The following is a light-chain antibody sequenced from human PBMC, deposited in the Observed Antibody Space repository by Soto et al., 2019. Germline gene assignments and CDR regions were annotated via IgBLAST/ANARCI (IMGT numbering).Light chain of an antibody. V-gene: IGKV3-20*01. CDR2: GAS. CDR1: QSISSSY. CDR3: QQYGSSPHT. Sequence: EIVLTQSPGTLSLSPGERATLSCRASQSISSSYLAWYQQKPGQAPRLLIYGASRRATGTPDRFSGSESGTDFTLTISRLEPEDFAVYYCQQYGSSPHTFGQGTKLEIK. J-gene: IGKJ2*01.